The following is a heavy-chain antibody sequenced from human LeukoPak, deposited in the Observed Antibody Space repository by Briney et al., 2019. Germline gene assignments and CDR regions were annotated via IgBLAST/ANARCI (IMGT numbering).Heavy chain of an antibody. Sequence: SVKVSCKASGGTFSSYAISWVRQAPGQGLEWMGGIIPIFGTANYAQKFQGRVTITADESTSTSYMELSSLRSEDMAVYYCARERPVVVAATGAFDIWGQGTMVTVSS. CDR1: GGTFSSYA. D-gene: IGHD2-15*01. CDR3: ARERPVVVAATGAFDI. J-gene: IGHJ3*02. CDR2: IIPIFGTA. V-gene: IGHV1-69*01.